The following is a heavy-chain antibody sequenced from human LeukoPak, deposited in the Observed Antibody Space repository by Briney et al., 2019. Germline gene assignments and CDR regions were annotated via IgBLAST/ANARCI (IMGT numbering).Heavy chain of an antibody. CDR2: ISFDGNNK. V-gene: IGHV3-30*01. CDR3: AKDYGDYEPIDY. CDR1: GVTLSNYA. Sequence: GRSLRLSCTASGVTLSNYAMHRVRRPPGRGREGVAVISFDGNNKYYGDSVEGRFSVSRDNSKNTLYLQMNSLSPDDTAMYYCAKDYGDYEPIDYWGQGNLVTVSS. J-gene: IGHJ4*02. D-gene: IGHD4-17*01.